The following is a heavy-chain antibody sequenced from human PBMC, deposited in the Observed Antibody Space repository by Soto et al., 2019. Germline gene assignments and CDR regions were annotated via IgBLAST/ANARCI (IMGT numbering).Heavy chain of an antibody. CDR1: GGSISSSSYY. V-gene: IGHV4-39*01. CDR2: IYYSGST. Sequence: QLQLQESGPGLVKPSETLSLTCTVSGGSISSSSYYWGWIRQPPGKGLEWIGSIYYSGSTYYNPSLKIRVTITVDTSKSQFSLKLSSVTAADTAVYYCASPYGGNSYCGGDCYSGAFDIWGQGTLVTVSS. CDR3: ASPYGGNSYCGGDCYSGAFDI. J-gene: IGHJ3*02. D-gene: IGHD2-21*01.